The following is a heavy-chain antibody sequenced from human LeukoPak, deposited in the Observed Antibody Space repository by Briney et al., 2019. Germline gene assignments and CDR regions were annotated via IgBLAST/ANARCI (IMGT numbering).Heavy chain of an antibody. J-gene: IGHJ5*02. CDR3: ASSTYYYDSSGFPS. CDR1: GGSISSYY. CDR2: IYTSGST. Sequence: SETLSLTCTVSGGSISSYYWSWIRQPTGKGLEWIGRIYTSGSTNYNPSLKSRVTMSVDTSKNQFSLKLSSVTAADTAVYYCASSTYYYDSSGFPSWGQGTRVTVSS. V-gene: IGHV4-4*07. D-gene: IGHD3-22*01.